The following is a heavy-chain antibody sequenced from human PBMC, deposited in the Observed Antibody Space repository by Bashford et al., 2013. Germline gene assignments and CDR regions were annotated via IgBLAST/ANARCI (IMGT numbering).Heavy chain of an antibody. CDR2: IVPFLDTA. J-gene: IGHJ6*02. CDR3: ARGVPENHFYYGMDV. D-gene: IGHD2/OR15-2a*01. CDR1: GDTFNSYG. V-gene: IGHV1-69*10. Sequence: VASVKVSCKTFGDTFNSYGINWVRQAPGQGLEWMGRIVPFLDTANYAQKFQGRLTITADTSTSTVHMELSSLRAEDTAVYYCARGVPENHFYYGMDVWGQGTTVTVSS.